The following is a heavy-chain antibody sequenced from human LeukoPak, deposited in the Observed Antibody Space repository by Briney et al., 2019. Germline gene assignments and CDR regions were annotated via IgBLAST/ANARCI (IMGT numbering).Heavy chain of an antibody. D-gene: IGHD3-22*01. CDR2: IYYSGST. CDR3: ARETYYYDSSGYSVNDY. V-gene: IGHV4-39*07. J-gene: IGHJ4*02. CDR1: GGSISSSSYY. Sequence: SETLSLTCTVSGGSISSSSYYWGWIRQPPGKGLEWIGSIYYSGSTYYNPSLKSRVTMSVDTSKNQFSLKLSSVTAADTAVYYCARETYYYDSSGYSVNDYWGQGTLVTVSS.